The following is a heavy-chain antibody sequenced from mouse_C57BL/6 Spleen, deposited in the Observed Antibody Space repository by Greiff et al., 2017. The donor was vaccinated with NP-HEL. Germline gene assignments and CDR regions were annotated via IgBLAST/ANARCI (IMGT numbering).Heavy chain of an antibody. V-gene: IGHV1-50*01. CDR3: ARYYYGGPWFAY. CDR1: GYTFTSYW. Sequence: QVQLQQPGAELVKPGASVKLSCKASGYTFTSYWMQWVKQRPGQGLEWIGEIDPSDSYTNYNQKFKGKATLTVDTPSSTAYMQLSSLTSEDSAVYYCARYYYGGPWFAYWGQGTLVTVSA. CDR2: IDPSDSYT. J-gene: IGHJ3*01. D-gene: IGHD1-1*01.